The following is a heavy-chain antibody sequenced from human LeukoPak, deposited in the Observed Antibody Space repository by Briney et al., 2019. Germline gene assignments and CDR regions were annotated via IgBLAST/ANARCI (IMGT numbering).Heavy chain of an antibody. D-gene: IGHD6-19*01. V-gene: IGHV3-11*05. J-gene: IGHJ6*02. Sequence: PGGSLRLSCAASGFTFSDYYMSWIRQAPGKGLEWVSHISSSSSYTNYADSVKGRFTISRDNAKNSLYLQMNSLRAEDTAVYYCARDCLSGWYSYGMDVCGQGTTVTVSS. CDR3: ARDCLSGWYSYGMDV. CDR2: ISSSSSYT. CDR1: GFTFSDYY.